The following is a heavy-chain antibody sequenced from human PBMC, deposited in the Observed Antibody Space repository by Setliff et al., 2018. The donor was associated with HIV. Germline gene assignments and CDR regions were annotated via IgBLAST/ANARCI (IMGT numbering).Heavy chain of an antibody. CDR3: SRHPLSRRRRTTVTTVGAFDI. CDR1: GDSITSSSYY. Sequence: SETLSLTCTVSGDSITSSSYYWGWIRQPPGKGLEWIGSIYYTGSTSYNPSLTSRVSISVDTSTSQFSLKLISVTAADTAVYYCSRHPLSRRRRTTVTTVGAFDIWGQGTKVTVSS. CDR2: IYYTGST. D-gene: IGHD4-17*01. V-gene: IGHV4-39*01. J-gene: IGHJ3*02.